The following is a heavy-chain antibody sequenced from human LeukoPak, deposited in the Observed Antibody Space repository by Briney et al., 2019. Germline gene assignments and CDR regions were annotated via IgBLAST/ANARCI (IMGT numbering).Heavy chain of an antibody. CDR3: ARHKDYYYSYMDV. CDR2: IYYSGST. Sequence: SETLSLTCTVSGNSFGDYYWSWIRQPAGKGLEWIGYIYYSGSTNFNPSLKSRVTISVDTSKNQFSLKLSSVTAADTAVYYCARHKDYYYSYMDVWGKGTTVTISS. V-gene: IGHV4-59*08. CDR1: GNSFGDYY. J-gene: IGHJ6*03.